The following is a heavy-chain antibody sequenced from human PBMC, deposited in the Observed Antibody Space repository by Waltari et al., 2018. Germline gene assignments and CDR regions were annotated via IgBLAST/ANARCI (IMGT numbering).Heavy chain of an antibody. J-gene: IGHJ4*02. CDR2: FDPEDGET. D-gene: IGHD1-26*01. Sequence: QVQLVQSGPEVKKPGAPVKAPCRLSATTFPNLSMHWVRQAPGKGLEWMGGFDPEDGETIYAQKFQGRVTMTEDTSTDTAYMELSSLRSEDTAVYYCATLHSGSHWGQGTLVTVSS. CDR1: ATTFPNLS. CDR3: ATLHSGSH. V-gene: IGHV1-24*01.